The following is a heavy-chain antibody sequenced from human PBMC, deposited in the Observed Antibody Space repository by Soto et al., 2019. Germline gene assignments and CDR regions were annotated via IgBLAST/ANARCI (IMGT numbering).Heavy chain of an antibody. CDR1: GGSFSGYY. CDR2: INHSGST. V-gene: IGHV4-34*01. Sequence: SETLSLTCAVYGGSFSGYYWSWIRQPPGKGLEWIGEINHSGSTNYNPSLKSRVTISVDTSKNQFSLKLSSVTAADTAVYYCARMYYYGSGSYVYYYYMDVWGKGTTVTVSS. D-gene: IGHD3-10*01. CDR3: ARMYYYGSGSYVYYYYMDV. J-gene: IGHJ6*03.